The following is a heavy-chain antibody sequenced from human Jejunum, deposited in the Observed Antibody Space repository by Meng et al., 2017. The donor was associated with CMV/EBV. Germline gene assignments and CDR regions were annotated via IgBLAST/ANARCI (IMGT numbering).Heavy chain of an antibody. CDR3: ARGTWAAAPSDY. J-gene: IGHJ4*02. Sequence: CAVAGGSVSSGSYYWSWIRQPPGKGLEFIGYIYYNGNTNYNPSLMRRVTISLDTSQNHFSLKLTSVTAADTAVYYCARGTWAAAPSDYWGQGFLVTVSS. V-gene: IGHV4-61*03. D-gene: IGHD1-1*01. CDR1: GGSVSSGSYY. CDR2: IYYNGNT.